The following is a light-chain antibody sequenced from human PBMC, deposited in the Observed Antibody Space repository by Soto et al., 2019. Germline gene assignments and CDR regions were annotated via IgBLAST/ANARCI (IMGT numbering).Light chain of an antibody. V-gene: IGKV3-20*01. CDR2: GPS. CDR1: QSIPNNN. CDR3: QQYDSSPRT. J-gene: IGKJ1*01. Sequence: EIVLTQSPGTLSLSPGESATLSCRASQSIPNNNLAWYQQKPGQAPRLLIYGPSSRATGIPDRFSGSGSGTDFTLTINRLEPEDFAAYYCQQYDSSPRTFGQGTKVDIK.